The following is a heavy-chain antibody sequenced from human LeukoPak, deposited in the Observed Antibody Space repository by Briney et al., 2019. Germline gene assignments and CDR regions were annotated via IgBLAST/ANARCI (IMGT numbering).Heavy chain of an antibody. CDR1: GFIVSSNY. D-gene: IGHD6-6*01. CDR3: ASGIVSSSPDY. CDR2: IYSGGST. J-gene: IGHJ4*02. Sequence: GGSLRLSCAASGFIVSSNYMSWVRQAPGKGLEWVSVIYSGGSTYYPDSVKGRFTISRHNSKNTLYLQMNSLRAGDTAVYYCASGIVSSSPDYWGQGTLVTVSS. V-gene: IGHV3-53*04.